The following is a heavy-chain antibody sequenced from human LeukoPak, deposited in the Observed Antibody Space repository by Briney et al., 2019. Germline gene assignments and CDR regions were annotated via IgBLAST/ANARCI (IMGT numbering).Heavy chain of an antibody. CDR3: ARRIAGTATGGYFEP. J-gene: IGHJ2*01. CDR1: GFTFSSYW. D-gene: IGHD6-13*01. Sequence: GGSLRLSCAASGFTFSSYWMHWVRQAPGKGLVWVSRINTDGSSTSYADSVKGRFTISRDNAKNSLYLQMNSLRADDTAVYYCARRIAGTATGGYFEPWGRGTLVSVSS. V-gene: IGHV3-74*01. CDR2: INTDGSST.